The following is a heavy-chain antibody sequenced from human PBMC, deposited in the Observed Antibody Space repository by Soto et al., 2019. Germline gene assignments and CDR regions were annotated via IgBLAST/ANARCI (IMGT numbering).Heavy chain of an antibody. CDR3: ARGGQHLQYYYVMDV. Sequence: ASVKVSCKDSGYTFTSYDINWVRQATGQGLDCIGWMNPNSGNTGYAQKFQGRVTMTRNTSISTAYMELSSLRSEDTAVYDCARGGQHLQYYYVMDVWGQGTRVTVSS. J-gene: IGHJ6*02. CDR2: MNPNSGNT. V-gene: IGHV1-8*01. CDR1: GYTFTSYD. D-gene: IGHD6-13*01.